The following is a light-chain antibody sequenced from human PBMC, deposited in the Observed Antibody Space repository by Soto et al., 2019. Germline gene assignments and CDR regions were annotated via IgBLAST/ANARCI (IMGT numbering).Light chain of an antibody. Sequence: EIVLTQSPATLSSFPGDRVTLSCRASQAVNTRLAWDQHRPGQAPRLLIYLASNRAAGVPARFSGSGAGTDVTLTISDVEPEDFAVYYCHQRQSWPRTFGQGTKVDI. CDR1: QAVNTR. J-gene: IGKJ1*01. CDR3: HQRQSWPRT. V-gene: IGKV3D-11*01. CDR2: LAS.